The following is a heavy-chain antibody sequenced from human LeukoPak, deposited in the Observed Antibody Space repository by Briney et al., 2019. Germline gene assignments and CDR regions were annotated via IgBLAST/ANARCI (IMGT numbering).Heavy chain of an antibody. CDR3: ARGLRRVTTTPFDY. CDR2: INQSGST. D-gene: IGHD4-17*01. CDR1: GFTFTYAW. V-gene: IGHV4-34*01. Sequence: GSLRLSCAASGFTFTYAWMSWIRQPPGKGLEWIGEINQSGSTNYNQSLESRVTISVDMSKTQFSLKLNSVTAADTAVYYCARGLRRVTTTPFDYWGQGTPVTVSS. J-gene: IGHJ4*02.